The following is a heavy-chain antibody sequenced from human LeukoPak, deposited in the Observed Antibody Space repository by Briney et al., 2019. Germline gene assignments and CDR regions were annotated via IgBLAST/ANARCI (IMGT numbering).Heavy chain of an antibody. V-gene: IGHV4-59*01. CDR3: ARTPSQVYCSGGSCFQFDP. CDR1: GGSMSSYY. Sequence: SETLSLTCTVSGGSMSSYYWIWIRQPPGGGLEWIGYIYYSGSTYSNPSLKSRVTISVDTSKNQFSLKLSSVTAADTAVYYCARTPSQVYCSGGSCFQFDPWGQGTLVTVSS. D-gene: IGHD2-15*01. J-gene: IGHJ5*02. CDR2: IYYSGST.